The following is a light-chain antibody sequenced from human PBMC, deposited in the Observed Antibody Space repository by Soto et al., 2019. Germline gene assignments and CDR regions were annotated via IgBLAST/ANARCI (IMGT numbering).Light chain of an antibody. Sequence: ENVLTQSPGTLSLSLGERATLSCRASQSVGRNFLAWYQQKPGQAPRLLIHTASSRATGIPDRFSGSASGTDFILTINRLEPEDFAVYYCQQYASSPLTFGGGTKVDI. CDR1: QSVGRNF. CDR3: QQYASSPLT. V-gene: IGKV3-20*01. CDR2: TAS. J-gene: IGKJ4*01.